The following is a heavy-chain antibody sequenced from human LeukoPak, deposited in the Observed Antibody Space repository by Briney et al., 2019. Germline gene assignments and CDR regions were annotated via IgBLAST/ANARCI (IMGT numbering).Heavy chain of an antibody. CDR2: IYYSGST. V-gene: IGHV4-39*07. D-gene: IGHD4-23*01. J-gene: IGHJ4*02. Sequence: SETLSLTCTVSGGSISSSSYYWGWIRQPPGKGLEWIGSIYYSGSTYYNPSLKSRVTISVDTSKNQFSLKLSSVTAADTAVYYCARIATVVTEDSDYWGQGTLVPVSS. CDR1: GGSISSSSYY. CDR3: ARIATVVTEDSDY.